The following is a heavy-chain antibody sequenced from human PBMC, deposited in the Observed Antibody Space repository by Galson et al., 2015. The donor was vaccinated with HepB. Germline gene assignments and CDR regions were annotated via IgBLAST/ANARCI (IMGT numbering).Heavy chain of an antibody. Sequence: QSGAEVKRAGESLKISCKGSGYWFTSYWIAWVRQMPGKGLEWMGIIYPGDSSTRDSPSFQGQVTISADKSTSTAYLQWSSLKASDTAIYYCARAREYDYDSSGYYYLDYWGQGTLVTVSS. CDR3: ARAREYDYDSSGYYYLDY. V-gene: IGHV5-51*03. CDR1: GYWFTSYW. D-gene: IGHD3-22*01. J-gene: IGHJ4*02. CDR2: IYPGDSST.